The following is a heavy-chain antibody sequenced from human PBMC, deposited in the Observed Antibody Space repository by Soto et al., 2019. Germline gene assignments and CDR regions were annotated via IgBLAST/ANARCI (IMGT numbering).Heavy chain of an antibody. J-gene: IGHJ6*02. CDR3: ARGGIKRFLDWFHPRSEYYYGMDV. CDR2: INPNSGGT. CDR1: GYTFTGYY. V-gene: IGHV1-2*04. Sequence: GASVKVSCKAPGYTFTGYYMHWVRQAPGQGLEWMGWINPNSGGTNYAQKFQGWVTMTRDTSISTAYMELSRLRSDDTAVYYCARGGIKRFLDWFHPRSEYYYGMDVWGQGTTVTVSS. D-gene: IGHD3-3*01.